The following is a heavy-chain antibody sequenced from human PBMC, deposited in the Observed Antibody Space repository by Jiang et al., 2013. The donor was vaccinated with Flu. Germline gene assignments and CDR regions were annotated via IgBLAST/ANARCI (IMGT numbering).Heavy chain of an antibody. V-gene: IGHV4-59*08. Sequence: GPGLVKPSETLSLTCTVSGGSISSYFWSWIRQPPGKGLEWIGYVYYSGSTNYNSSLRSRVTISVDTSKNQFSLKVNSVTAADTAVFYCARLDSSTWTFDYWGQGTLVTVSS. CDR1: GGSISSYF. J-gene: IGHJ4*02. CDR3: ARLDSSTWTFDY. D-gene: IGHD6-13*01. CDR2: VYYSGST.